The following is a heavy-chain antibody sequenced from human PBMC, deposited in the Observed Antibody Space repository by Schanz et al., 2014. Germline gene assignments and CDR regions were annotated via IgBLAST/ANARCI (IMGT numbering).Heavy chain of an antibody. Sequence: EVRLVESGGGLVQPGGSLRLSCEASGFDFNSYSMNWVRQVPGKGLEWLSYIATSSSTRHYADSVKGRVTISRDNARNSLYLHMNTLGAEDTAVYYCAKQIHYDILTVTRNWGQGTLVTVSS. D-gene: IGHD3-9*01. CDR1: GFDFNSYS. CDR2: IATSSSTR. V-gene: IGHV3-48*01. J-gene: IGHJ4*02. CDR3: AKQIHYDILTVTRN.